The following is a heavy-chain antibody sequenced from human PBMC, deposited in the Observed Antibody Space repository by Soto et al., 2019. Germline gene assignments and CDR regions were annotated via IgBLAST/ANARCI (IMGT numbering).Heavy chain of an antibody. V-gene: IGHV4-59*12. CDR2: IFYNGNT. CDR1: GGSISSYY. D-gene: IGHD3-3*01. J-gene: IGHJ6*03. Sequence: PSETLSLTCTVSGGSISSYYWSWIRQPPGKGLEWLGYIFYNGNTNYNPSLKSRVTISVDKSKNQFSLKLSSVTAADTAVYYCARVTGGTIFGVVIKSHYYYYMDVWGKGTTVTVSS. CDR3: ARVTGGTIFGVVIKSHYYYYMDV.